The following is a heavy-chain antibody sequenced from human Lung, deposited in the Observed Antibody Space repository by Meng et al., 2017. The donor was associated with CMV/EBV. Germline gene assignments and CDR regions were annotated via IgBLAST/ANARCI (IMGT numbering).Heavy chain of an antibody. CDR2: ISYDGSNK. J-gene: IGHJ3*02. V-gene: IGHV3-30-3*01. Sequence: SXAASGFTFSSYAMHWVRQAPGKGLEWVAVISYDGSNKYYADSVKGRFTISRDNSKNTLYLQMNSLRAEDTAVYYCARGGYSSSSGAFDIWGQGKXV. CDR1: GFTFSSYA. D-gene: IGHD6-6*01. CDR3: ARGGYSSSSGAFDI.